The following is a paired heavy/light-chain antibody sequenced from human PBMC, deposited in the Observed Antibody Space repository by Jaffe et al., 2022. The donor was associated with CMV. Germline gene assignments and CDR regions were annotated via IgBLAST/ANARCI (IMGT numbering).Heavy chain of an antibody. J-gene: IGHJ3*02. Sequence: EMQLVQSGGGLVQPGGSLRLSCAASGFTFNIYWMHWVRQVPGKGLVWVSRINSDGNSISYADSVKGRFTISRDNAKKTVYLQMNSLRADDTAVYYCARAGYANGFDIWGQGTMVTVSS. V-gene: IGHV3-74*01. D-gene: IGHD2-8*01. CDR2: INSDGNSI. CDR3: ARAGYANGFDI. CDR1: GFTFNIYW.
Light chain of an antibody. CDR1: NIGSKS. CDR2: YDS. Sequence: SYVLTQPPSVSVAPGKTARITCGGNNIGSKSVHWYQQKPGQAPVLVIYYDSDRPSGIPERFSGSNSGNTATLPISRVEAGDEADYYCQVWDSSSDHVVFGGGTKLTVL. V-gene: IGLV3-21*04. CDR3: QVWDSSSDHVV. J-gene: IGLJ2*01.